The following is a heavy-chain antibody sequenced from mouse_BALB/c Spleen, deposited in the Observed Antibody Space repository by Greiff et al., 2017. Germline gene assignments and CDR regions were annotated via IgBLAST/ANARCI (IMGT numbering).Heavy chain of an antibody. J-gene: IGHJ1*01. CDR3: ARQGYYLNWYFDV. V-gene: IGHV5-12-1*01. CDR1: GFAFSSYD. D-gene: IGHD1-1*02. CDR2: ISSGGGST. Sequence: EVKLMESGGGLVKPGGSLKLSCAASGFAFSSYDMSWVRQTPEKRLEWVAYISSGGGSTYYPDTVKGRFTISRDNAKNTLYLQMSSLKSEDTAMYYCARQGYYLNWYFDVWGAGTTVTVSS.